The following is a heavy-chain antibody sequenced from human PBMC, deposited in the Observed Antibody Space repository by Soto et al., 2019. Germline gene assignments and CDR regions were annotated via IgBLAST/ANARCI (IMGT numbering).Heavy chain of an antibody. Sequence: VGSLRLSCAASGFTFSSYSMNWVRQAPGKGLEWVSSISSSSSYIYYADSVKGRFTISRDNAKNSLYLQMNSLRAEDTAVYYCARVSYSSSSNYGMDVWGQGTTVTVSS. CDR3: ARVSYSSSSNYGMDV. D-gene: IGHD6-6*01. V-gene: IGHV3-21*01. CDR1: GFTFSSYS. J-gene: IGHJ6*02. CDR2: ISSSSSYI.